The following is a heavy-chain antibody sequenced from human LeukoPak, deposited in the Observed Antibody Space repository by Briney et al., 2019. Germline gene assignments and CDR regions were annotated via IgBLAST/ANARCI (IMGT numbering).Heavy chain of an antibody. CDR3: ARDLSEHQDYYDSKSSYYYYGMDV. J-gene: IGHJ6*02. CDR2: ISYDGSNK. V-gene: IGHV3-30-3*01. CDR1: GFTFSSYA. Sequence: PGGSLRLSCAASGFTFSSYAMHWVRQAPGKGLEWVAVISYDGSNKYYADSVKGRFTISRDNSKNTLYLQMNSLRAEDTAVYYCARDLSEHQDYYDSKSSYYYYGMDVWGQGTTVTVSS. D-gene: IGHD3-22*01.